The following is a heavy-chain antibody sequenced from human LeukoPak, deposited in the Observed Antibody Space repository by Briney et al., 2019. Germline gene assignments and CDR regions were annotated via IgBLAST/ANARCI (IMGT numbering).Heavy chain of an antibody. J-gene: IGHJ6*03. D-gene: IGHD3-16*01. CDR3: ARETSQKGAHYMDV. V-gene: IGHV1-8*01. CDR2: MNPNSGNT. Sequence: AASVKVSCKASGYTFTSYDINWVRQATGQGLEWMGWMNPNSGNTGYAQKFQGRVTMTRNTSISTAYMELSSVTAADTAVYYCARETSQKGAHYMDVWGKGTTVTISS. CDR1: GYTFTSYD.